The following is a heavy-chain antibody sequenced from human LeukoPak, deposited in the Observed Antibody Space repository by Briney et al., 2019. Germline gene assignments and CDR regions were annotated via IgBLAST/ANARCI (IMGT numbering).Heavy chain of an antibody. D-gene: IGHD4-23*01. J-gene: IGHJ4*02. Sequence: PGGSLRLSCAASGFTFSSYAMSWVRQAPGKGLEWVSAISGSGGSTYYADSVKGRFTISRDNSKNTLYLQMNSLRAEDTAVYYCAKDGRWDPTRHGETYYFDYWGQGTLVTVSS. CDR1: GFTFSSYA. CDR2: ISGSGGST. V-gene: IGHV3-23*01. CDR3: AKDGRWDPTRHGETYYFDY.